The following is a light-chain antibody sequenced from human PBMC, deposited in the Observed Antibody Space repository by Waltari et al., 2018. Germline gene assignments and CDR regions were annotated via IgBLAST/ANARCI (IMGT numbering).Light chain of an antibody. Sequence: EIVLTQSPGTLFLSPGEGATLSCRARQSVSRTLAWYQQKPGQAPRLLIDGASSRATGIPDRFSGSGSGTDFRVTISRLEPDDSAVYFCQHYVSLPATFGQGTKVEIK. J-gene: IGKJ1*01. V-gene: IGKV3-20*01. CDR3: QHYVSLPAT. CDR1: QSVSRT. CDR2: GAS.